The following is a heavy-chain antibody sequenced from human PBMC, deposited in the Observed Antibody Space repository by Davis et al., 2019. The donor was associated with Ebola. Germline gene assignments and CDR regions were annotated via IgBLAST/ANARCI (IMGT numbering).Heavy chain of an antibody. CDR3: ARVRAGYSLGWFDP. J-gene: IGHJ5*02. D-gene: IGHD3-22*01. V-gene: IGHV3-11*04. CDR1: GFTFSDYY. Sequence: GESLKISCAASGFTFSDYYMSWIRQAPGKGLEWVSYISSSGSTIYYADSVKGRFTISRDNSKNTLYLQMNSLRAEDTAVYYCARVRAGYSLGWFDPWGQGTLVTVSS. CDR2: ISSSGSTI.